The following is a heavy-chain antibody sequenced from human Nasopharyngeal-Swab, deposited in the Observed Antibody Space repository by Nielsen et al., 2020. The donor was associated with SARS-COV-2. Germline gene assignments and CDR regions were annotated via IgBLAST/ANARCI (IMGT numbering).Heavy chain of an antibody. J-gene: IGHJ3*02. D-gene: IGHD6-19*01. CDR2: ISLGGNTI. CDR1: GFTFNDYY. Sequence: GESLKISCAASGFTFNDYYMNWIRQAPGKGLEWLSFISLGGNTIYYADSVKGRFFISRDNAKKSLYLQMNSLGVEDTAIYYCARQNSGWTDAFDIWGQGTMVTVSS. CDR3: ARQNSGWTDAFDI. V-gene: IGHV3-11*01.